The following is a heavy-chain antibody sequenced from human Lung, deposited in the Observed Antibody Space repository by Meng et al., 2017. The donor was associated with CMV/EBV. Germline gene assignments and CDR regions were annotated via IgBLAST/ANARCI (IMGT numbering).Heavy chain of an antibody. J-gene: IGHJ4*02. D-gene: IGHD1-1*01. CDR3: TPGPGTGNDGDY. CDR2: IRNKANNYET. CDR1: GFTFSGSA. V-gene: IGHV3-73*01. Sequence: GGSXRLXCAASGFTFSGSAMHWVRQASGNGLEWVGRIRNKANNYETAYAASVKGRFTISRDDSKNTAYLKMNSLKTEDTDVYYCTPGPGTGNDGDYWGQGTLVTVSS.